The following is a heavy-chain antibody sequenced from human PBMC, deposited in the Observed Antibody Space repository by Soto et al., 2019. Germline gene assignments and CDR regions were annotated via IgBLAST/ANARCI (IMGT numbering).Heavy chain of an antibody. CDR3: ARESHYYGSGSYLYFDF. D-gene: IGHD3-10*01. J-gene: IGHJ4*02. CDR1: GDSVSGNSAA. CDR2: TYYRSKWSN. Sequence: SQTLSLTCAISGDSVSGNSAAWNWIRQSPSRGLEWLGRTYYRSKWSNDYAESVKSRITINMDTSKNQFSLQLKSVIFEDTAVYYCARESHYYGSGSYLYFDFWGQGTPVTVSS. V-gene: IGHV6-1*01.